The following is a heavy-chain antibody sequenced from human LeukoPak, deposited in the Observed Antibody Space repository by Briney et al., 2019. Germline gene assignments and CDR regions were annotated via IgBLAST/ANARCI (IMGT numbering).Heavy chain of an antibody. CDR3: ARGKYYYDSSGYYYIDY. J-gene: IGHJ4*02. CDR1: GYTFTGYY. V-gene: IGHV1-2*02. D-gene: IGHD3-22*01. Sequence: ASVKVSCKASGYTFTGYYMHWVRQAPGQGLEWMGWINPNSGGTNYAQKIQGRVTMTRDTSISTAYMELSRLRSDDTAVYYCARGKYYYDSSGYYYIDYWGQGTLVTVSS. CDR2: INPNSGGT.